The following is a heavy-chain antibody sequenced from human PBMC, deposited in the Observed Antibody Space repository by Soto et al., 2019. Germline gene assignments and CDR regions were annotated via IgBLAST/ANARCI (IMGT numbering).Heavy chain of an antibody. CDR3: VRQGIDYLHGLVDV. CDR1: SGPSSSHN. Sequence: QVQLQQSGPGLVKPSETLSLTCAVSSGPSSSHNWGWIRQPPGRGLEWIGYVYYTGDTSYNPSLRSRVTISAGTSTNHISLTLTSVTAADTAVYYCVRQGIDYLHGLVDVWGQGTTVSVSS. CDR2: VYYTGDT. V-gene: IGHV4-59*08. D-gene: IGHD1-26*01. J-gene: IGHJ6*02.